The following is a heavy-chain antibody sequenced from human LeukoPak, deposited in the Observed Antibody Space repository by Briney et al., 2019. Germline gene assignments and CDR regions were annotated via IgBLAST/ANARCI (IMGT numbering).Heavy chain of an antibody. CDR2: ISSSSYI. D-gene: IGHD3-9*01. V-gene: IGHV3-21*01. CDR1: GFTFSSYS. CDR3: ARARRWSRGYYDILTGYYTGDY. Sequence: GGSLRLSCAASGFTFSSYSMNWVRQAPGKGLEWVSSISSSSYIYYADSVKGRFTISRDNAKNSLYLQMNSLRAEDTAVYYCARARRWSRGYYDILTGYYTGDYWGQGTLVTVSS. J-gene: IGHJ4*02.